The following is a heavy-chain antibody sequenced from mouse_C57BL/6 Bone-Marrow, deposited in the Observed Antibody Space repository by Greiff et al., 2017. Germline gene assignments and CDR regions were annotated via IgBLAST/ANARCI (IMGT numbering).Heavy chain of an antibody. V-gene: IGHV1-55*01. CDR2: IYPGSGST. D-gene: IGHD2-4*01. CDR3: ARDYYDYFLFAY. CDR1: GYTFTSYW. J-gene: IGHJ3*01. Sequence: VQLQQSGAELVKPGASVKMSCKASGYTFTSYWITWVKQRPGQGLEWIGDIYPGSGSTNYNEKFKSKATLTVDTSSSTAYMQLSSLTSEDSAVYYCARDYYDYFLFAYWGQGTLVTVSA.